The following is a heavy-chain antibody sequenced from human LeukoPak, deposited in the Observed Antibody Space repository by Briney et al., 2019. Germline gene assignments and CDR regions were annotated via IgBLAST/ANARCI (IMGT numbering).Heavy chain of an antibody. V-gene: IGHV3-11*06. CDR1: GFTFSDYY. CDR3: YGNNAEQ. J-gene: IGHJ1*01. D-gene: IGHD2-8*01. Sequence: AVSVRLSCAASGFTFSDYYMSWIRQAPGKGLEWVSYISPSSSYTNYADSVKGRFTISRDNAKNSVYLQMNSLRVEDMAVYYCYGNNAEQWGQGTLVTVSS. CDR2: ISPSSSYT.